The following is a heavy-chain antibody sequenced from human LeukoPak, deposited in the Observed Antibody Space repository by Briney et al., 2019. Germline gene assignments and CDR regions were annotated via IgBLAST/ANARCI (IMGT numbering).Heavy chain of an antibody. CDR1: GYTFTAYY. CDR3: ARDRNSGSSLDI. V-gene: IGHV1-2*02. Sequence: ASAEVSCKASGYTFTAYYLHWVRQAPGQGLEWMGWTNPNSGDTNYAQNFQGRVTMTRDTSISTAYMELSSLKSDDTAVYYCARDRNSGSSLDIWGQGTMLTVSS. D-gene: IGHD6-6*01. J-gene: IGHJ3*02. CDR2: TNPNSGDT.